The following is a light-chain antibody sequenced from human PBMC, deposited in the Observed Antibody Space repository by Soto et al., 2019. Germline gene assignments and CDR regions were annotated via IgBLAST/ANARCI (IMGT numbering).Light chain of an antibody. Sequence: SYELTQPPSVSVAPGKTARITCGGNNIGSKSVHWYQQKPGQAPVLVIYYDSDRPSGIPERFSGSNSGNTATLTISRVEAGDEADYYCQVWDSSSDXVGXXXGTKLTVL. CDR3: QVWDSSSDXVG. CDR2: YDS. CDR1: NIGSKS. V-gene: IGLV3-21*04. J-gene: IGLJ2*01.